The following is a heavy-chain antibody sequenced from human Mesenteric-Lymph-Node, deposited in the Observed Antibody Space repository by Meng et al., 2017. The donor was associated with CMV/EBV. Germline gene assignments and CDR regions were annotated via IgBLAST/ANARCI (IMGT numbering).Heavy chain of an antibody. D-gene: IGHD3-10*01. CDR3: ARGSGGMKAFDS. CDR2: IYRSGTP. CDR1: GGSISSGCYY. J-gene: IGHJ4*02. Sequence: CAVSGGSISSGCYYWVCLPPRPGQGLVWIGYIYRSGTPSHNPSLKSRVTIVVDTSKSRFSLTLTSVTAADAALYYCARGSGGMKAFDSWGQGTLVTVSS. V-gene: IGHV4-31*11.